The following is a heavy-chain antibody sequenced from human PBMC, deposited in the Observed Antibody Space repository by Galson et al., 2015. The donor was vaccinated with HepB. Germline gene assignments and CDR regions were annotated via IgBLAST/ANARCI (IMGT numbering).Heavy chain of an antibody. CDR3: TTQPRVSGSGSGY. J-gene: IGHJ4*02. D-gene: IGHD1-26*01. V-gene: IGHV3-15*05. CDR2: IKSKSDGGTI. Sequence: SLRLSCAASGFAFSYAWMSWVRQAPGMGLEWVGRIKSKSDGGTIDYAAPVKGRLPISRDDSENTVYLQMNSLKTEDTAVYYCTTQPRVSGSGSGYWGQGTLVTLSS. CDR1: GFAFSYAW.